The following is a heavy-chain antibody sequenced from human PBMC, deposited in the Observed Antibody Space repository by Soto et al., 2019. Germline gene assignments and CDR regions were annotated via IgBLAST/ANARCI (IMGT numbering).Heavy chain of an antibody. J-gene: IGHJ4*02. Sequence: PGGSLRLSCAASGFTFRNYGMSWVRQAPGKGLEWVSTIRGSGDITYHADSVKGRLTISRDNSDSTLFLQMNSLRAEDTAVYYCAKLGGKYSSGSPRYFDFWGQGTLVTVSS. CDR1: GFTFRNYG. V-gene: IGHV3-23*01. D-gene: IGHD6-19*01. CDR2: IRGSGDIT. CDR3: AKLGGKYSSGSPRYFDF.